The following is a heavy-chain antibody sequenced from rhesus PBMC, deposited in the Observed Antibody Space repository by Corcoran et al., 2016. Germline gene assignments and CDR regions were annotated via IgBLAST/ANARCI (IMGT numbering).Heavy chain of an antibody. D-gene: IGHD6-37*01. CDR2: ISGEDMST. CDR3: VGLMVAGPVEY. Sequence: LQLQESGPGLVKPSETLSLTCAVPGGSISSNSWTWIRQPPGKGLEGIERISGEDMSTDYNPSLRSRVTISTETSKTQFSLKVDSVTAADTAVYYCVGLMVAGPVEYWGQGVLVTVSS. J-gene: IGHJ4*01. V-gene: IGHV4-173*01. CDR1: GGSISSNS.